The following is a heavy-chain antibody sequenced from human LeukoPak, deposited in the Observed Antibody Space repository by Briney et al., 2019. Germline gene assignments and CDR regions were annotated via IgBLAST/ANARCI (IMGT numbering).Heavy chain of an antibody. Sequence: GGSLRLSCAASGFTFSSYAMSWVRQAPGKGLEWVSAISGSGGSTYYADSVKGRFTISRDNSKNTLYLQMNSLRAEDTAVYYCASSVVVPAANPSDYFDYWGQGTLVTVSS. CDR2: ISGSGGST. J-gene: IGHJ4*02. D-gene: IGHD2-2*01. V-gene: IGHV3-23*01. CDR1: GFTFSSYA. CDR3: ASSVVVPAANPSDYFDY.